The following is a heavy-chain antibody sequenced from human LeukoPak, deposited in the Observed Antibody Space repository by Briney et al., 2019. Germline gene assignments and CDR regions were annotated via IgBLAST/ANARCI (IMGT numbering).Heavy chain of an antibody. CDR1: GGSISSSSYY. CDR2: IYYSGST. CDR3: ARDLSSRNYDILTGYYFDP. J-gene: IGHJ5*02. V-gene: IGHV4-39*07. D-gene: IGHD3-9*01. Sequence: SETLSLTCTVSGGSISSSSYYWGWVRQPPGKGLEWIGSIYYSGSTYYNPYLKSRFTISVDTSKNQFSLKLSSVTAADTAVYYCARDLSSRNYDILTGYYFDPWGQGTLVTVSS.